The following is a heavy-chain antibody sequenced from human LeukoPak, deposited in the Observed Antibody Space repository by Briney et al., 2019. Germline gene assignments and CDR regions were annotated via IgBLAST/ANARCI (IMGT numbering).Heavy chain of an antibody. D-gene: IGHD1-26*01. CDR2: INAGNGNT. CDR3: AREIVGATSGVYYYYMDV. Sequence: ASVKVSCKASGYTFTSYAMHWVRQAPGQRLEWMGWINAGNGNTKYSQEFQGRVTMTTDTSTSTAYMELRSLRSDDTAVYYCAREIVGATSGVYYYYMDVWGKGTTVTISS. J-gene: IGHJ6*03. V-gene: IGHV1-3*01. CDR1: GYTFTSYA.